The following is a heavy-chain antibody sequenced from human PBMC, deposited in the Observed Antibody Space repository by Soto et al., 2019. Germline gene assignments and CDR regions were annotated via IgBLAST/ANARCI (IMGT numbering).Heavy chain of an antibody. Sequence: ASVKVSCKASGYTFTSYAMHWVRQAPGQRLEWMGWINAGNGNTKYSQKFQGRVTITRDTSASTAYMELSSLRSEDTAVYYCARDDHIAVAGTRGFDYWGQGTLVTVPS. CDR3: ARDDHIAVAGTRGFDY. CDR2: INAGNGNT. V-gene: IGHV1-3*01. D-gene: IGHD6-19*01. J-gene: IGHJ4*02. CDR1: GYTFTSYA.